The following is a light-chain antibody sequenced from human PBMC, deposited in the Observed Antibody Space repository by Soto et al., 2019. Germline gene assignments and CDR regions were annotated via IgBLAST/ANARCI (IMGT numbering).Light chain of an antibody. CDR3: QQYGSPIT. J-gene: IGKJ5*01. CDR2: DAS. CDR1: QSVSSSY. V-gene: IGKV3D-20*01. Sequence: IVLTQSPATLSLSPGERATLSCEASQSVSSSYLAWYQQKPGLAPRLLIYDASTRATGIPDRFSGSGSGTDFTLTISRVEPEDFEVYYCQQYGSPITFGQGTRLEIK.